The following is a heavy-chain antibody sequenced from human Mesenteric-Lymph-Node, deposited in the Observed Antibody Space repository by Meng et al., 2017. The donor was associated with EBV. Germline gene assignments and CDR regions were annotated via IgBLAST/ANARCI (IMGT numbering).Heavy chain of an antibody. CDR1: GDSVSSRSYY. CDR2: IDYSGST. D-gene: IGHD1-26*01. CDR3: AREAVGATVDH. V-gene: IGHV4-61*01. J-gene: IGHJ4*02. Sequence: QLQLQRWGPGQVKPLETLSLTCSVSGDSVSSRSYYWVWIWQPPGKGLEGIGYIDYSGSTTYKPSLKSRVTMSLDTSKNQFSLRLSSVTAADTAVYYCAREAVGATVDHWGQGTLVTVSS.